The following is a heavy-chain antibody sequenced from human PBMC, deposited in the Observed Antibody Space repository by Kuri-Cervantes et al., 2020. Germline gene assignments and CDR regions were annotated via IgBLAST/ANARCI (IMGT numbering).Heavy chain of an antibody. D-gene: IGHD2-15*01. CDR3: VRDRCSGGSCYRGKDYWYFDL. J-gene: IGHJ2*01. CDR2: IWYDGSNK. CDR1: GFTFSSYG. Sequence: LSLTCAASGFTFSSYGMHWVRQAPGKGLEWVAVIWYDGSNKYYADSVKGRFTISRDNSKNTLYLQMNSLRAEDTAVYYCVRDRCSGGSCYRGKDYWYFDLWGRGTLVTVSS. V-gene: IGHV3-33*01.